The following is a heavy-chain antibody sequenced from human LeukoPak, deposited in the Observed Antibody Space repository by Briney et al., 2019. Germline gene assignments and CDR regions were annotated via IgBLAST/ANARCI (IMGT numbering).Heavy chain of an antibody. CDR2: IRSKAYGGTT. D-gene: IGHD4-17*01. V-gene: IGHV3-49*04. CDR3: TKRKTTVTPLASDY. J-gene: IGHJ4*02. CDR1: GFTFGDYA. Sequence: GGSLRLSCTASGFTFGDYAMSWVRQAPGKGLEWVGFIRSKAYGGTTEYAASVKGRFTISRDDSKSIAYLQMNSLKTEDTAVYYCTKRKTTVTPLASDYWGEETLVSVSS.